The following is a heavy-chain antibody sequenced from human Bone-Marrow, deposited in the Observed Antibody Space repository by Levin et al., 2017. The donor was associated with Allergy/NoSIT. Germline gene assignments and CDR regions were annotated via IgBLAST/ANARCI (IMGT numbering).Heavy chain of an antibody. D-gene: IGHD2/OR15-2a*01. Sequence: SGPTLVKPTQTLTLTCTFSGFSLPTRGEGVGWIRQPPGKALEWLALIYWDDDTRYNASLENRPTITRDTSKNQVVLTMTDMDPVDTGTYFCAHRCPATEYGICRFDYWGQGSLVTVSS. CDR1: GFSLPTRGEG. CDR3: AHRCPATEYGICRFDY. CDR2: IYWDDDT. J-gene: IGHJ4*02. V-gene: IGHV2-5*02.